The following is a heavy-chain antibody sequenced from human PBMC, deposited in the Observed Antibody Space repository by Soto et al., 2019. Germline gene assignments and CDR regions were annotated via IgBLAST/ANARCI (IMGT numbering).Heavy chain of an antibody. Sequence: ASVKVSCRASGYTFTSYGISWVRQAPGQGLEWMGWISAYNGNTNYAQKLQGRVTMTTDTSTSTAYMELRSLRSDDTAVYYCARSPIAAAGKERWFDPWGQGTLVTVSS. CDR2: ISAYNGNT. CDR3: ARSPIAAAGKERWFDP. CDR1: GYTFTSYG. V-gene: IGHV1-18*01. D-gene: IGHD6-13*01. J-gene: IGHJ5*02.